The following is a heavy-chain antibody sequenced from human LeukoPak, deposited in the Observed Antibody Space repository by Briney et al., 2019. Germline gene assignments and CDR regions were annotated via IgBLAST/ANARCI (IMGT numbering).Heavy chain of an antibody. D-gene: IGHD2-15*01. CDR1: GFTFSSYG. CDR2: IRYDGSHK. Sequence: GGSLRLSCAASGFTFSSYGMHWVRQAPGKGLEWVAFIRYDGSHKYYADSVKGRFTISRDNSKNTLYLQMNSLRAEDTAVYYCAKVDSWAAFDIWGQGTMVTVSS. J-gene: IGHJ3*02. V-gene: IGHV3-30*02. CDR3: AKVDSWAAFDI.